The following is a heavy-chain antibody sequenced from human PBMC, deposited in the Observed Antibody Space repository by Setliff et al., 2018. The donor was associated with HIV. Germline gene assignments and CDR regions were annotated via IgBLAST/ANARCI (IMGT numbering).Heavy chain of an antibody. CDR1: GYSISSDYY. Sequence: KPSETLSLTCTVSGYSISSDYYWGWIRQPPGKGLEWIGSIYHTGSTYYNPSLKSRVTISVDTSKNQFSLKLTSVTAADTAVYYCATPPIAGVRGYPQGWYLDLWGRGTLVTVSS. CDR2: IYHTGST. V-gene: IGHV4-38-2*02. D-gene: IGHD3-10*01. J-gene: IGHJ2*01. CDR3: ATPPIAGVRGYPQGWYLDL.